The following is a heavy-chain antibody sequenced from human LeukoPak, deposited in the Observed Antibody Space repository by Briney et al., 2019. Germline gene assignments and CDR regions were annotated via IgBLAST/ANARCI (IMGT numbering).Heavy chain of an antibody. V-gene: IGHV3-23*01. J-gene: IGHJ3*02. CDR2: ISGSGSRT. Sequence: GGSLRLSCAASGLTFSSYAMSWVRQAPGKGLEWVSAISGSGSRTYYADSVKGRFTISRDNAKNSLYLQMNSLKAEDTAIYYCAREVGTPQAFDIWGQGTMVTVSS. CDR3: AREVGTPQAFDI. D-gene: IGHD1-26*01. CDR1: GLTFSSYA.